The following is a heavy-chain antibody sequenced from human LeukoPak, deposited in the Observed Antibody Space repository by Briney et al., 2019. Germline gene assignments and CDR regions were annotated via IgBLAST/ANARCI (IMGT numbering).Heavy chain of an antibody. CDR3: ARGRGYSGYDWGSYYYYYMDV. D-gene: IGHD5-12*01. CDR1: GYTFTSYY. Sequence: ASVKVSCKASGYTFTSYYMHWVRQAPGQGLEWMGIINPTGGSTSYAQKFQGRVTMTRDMSTSTVYMELSSLRSEDTAVYYCARGRGYSGYDWGSYYYYYMDVWGKGTTVTISS. J-gene: IGHJ6*03. CDR2: INPTGGST. V-gene: IGHV1-46*01.